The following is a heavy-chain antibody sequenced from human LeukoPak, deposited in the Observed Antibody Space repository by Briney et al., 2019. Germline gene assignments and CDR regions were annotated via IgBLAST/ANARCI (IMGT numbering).Heavy chain of an antibody. D-gene: IGHD3-22*01. Sequence: ASVKVSCKASGYTFTSYYMHWVRQAPGQGLEWMGIINPSGSSTSYAQKFQGRVTMTRDTSTSTVYMELSSLRSEDTAVYYCARGYDSSGYGYLFKAPTNGFDYWGQGTLVTVSS. V-gene: IGHV1-46*01. CDR1: GYTFTSYY. CDR3: ARGYDSSGYGYLFKAPTNGFDY. CDR2: INPSGSST. J-gene: IGHJ4*02.